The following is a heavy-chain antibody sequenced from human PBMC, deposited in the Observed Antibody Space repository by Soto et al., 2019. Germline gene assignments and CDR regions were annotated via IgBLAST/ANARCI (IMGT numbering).Heavy chain of an antibody. J-gene: IGHJ6*02. Sequence: EVQLLESGGGLVQPGGSLRLSCAASGFTFSTYAMSWVRQAPGKGLEWVSAISGSGVSTYYEDSVKGRFTISRDNSKHTLYLQMNSLRAEDTALYYCAKDLSYGSGTYYSLYYGMDVWGQGTTVTVSS. CDR3: AKDLSYGSGTYYSLYYGMDV. V-gene: IGHV3-23*01. D-gene: IGHD3-10*01. CDR1: GFTFSTYA. CDR2: ISGSGVST.